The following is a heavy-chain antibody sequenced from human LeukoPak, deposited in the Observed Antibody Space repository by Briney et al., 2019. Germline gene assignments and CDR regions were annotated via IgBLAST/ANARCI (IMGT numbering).Heavy chain of an antibody. Sequence: GSLRLSCAASGFTLCSYAMSWVRQAPGGGLGWVSSVDGGGGGTYYADSVKGRFTISRDSSKNTLYLQMNSLRAEDTAVYYCAKGPRGATRFRGQGTLVTVSS. D-gene: IGHD1-26*01. CDR2: VDGGGGGT. CDR1: GFTLCSYA. V-gene: IGHV3-23*01. CDR3: AKGPRGATRF. J-gene: IGHJ4*02.